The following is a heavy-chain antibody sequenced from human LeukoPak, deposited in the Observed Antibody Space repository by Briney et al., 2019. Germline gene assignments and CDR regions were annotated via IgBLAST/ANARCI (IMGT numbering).Heavy chain of an antibody. J-gene: IGHJ4*02. CDR3: AKDLLRTMVRGVMYFDY. CDR2: ISYDGSNK. D-gene: IGHD3-10*01. Sequence: GRSLRLSCAASGFTFSSYGMHWVRQAPGKGLEWVAVISYDGSNKYYADSVKGRFTISRDNSKNTLYLQMNSLRAEDTAVCYCAKDLLRTMVRGVMYFDYWGQGTLVTVSS. V-gene: IGHV3-30*18. CDR1: GFTFSSYG.